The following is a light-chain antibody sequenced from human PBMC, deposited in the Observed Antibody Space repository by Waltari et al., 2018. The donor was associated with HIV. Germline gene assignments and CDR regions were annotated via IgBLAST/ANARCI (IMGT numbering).Light chain of an antibody. CDR1: SSNIGGYNL. Sequence: QSDLTQPASVSGSPGQSITIYCTGTSSNIGGYNLVPWYQQHPRKAPQLMVYEVNKRPSGISNRFSGSKSVNTASLTISGLQAEDDADYYCCSFARSSTWVFGGGTKLSVL. CDR3: CSFARSSTWV. CDR2: EVN. V-gene: IGLV2-23*02. J-gene: IGLJ3*02.